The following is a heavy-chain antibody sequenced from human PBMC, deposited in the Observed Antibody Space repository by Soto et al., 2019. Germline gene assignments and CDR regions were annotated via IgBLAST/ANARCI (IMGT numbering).Heavy chain of an antibody. V-gene: IGHV4-30-2*01. J-gene: IGHJ4*02. CDR2: IYHSGST. CDR1: GGSICSGGYS. Sequence: SETPSLTCAVCGGSICSGGYSWSWIRQPPGKGLEWIGYIYHSGSTYYNPSLKSRVTISVDRSKNQFSLKLSSVTAADTAVYYCARGAPVVNDYWGQGTLVTVSS. CDR3: ARGAPVVNDY. D-gene: IGHD3-22*01.